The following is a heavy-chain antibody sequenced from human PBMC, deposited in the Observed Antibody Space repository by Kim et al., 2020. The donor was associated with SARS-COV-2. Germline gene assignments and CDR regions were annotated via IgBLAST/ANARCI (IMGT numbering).Heavy chain of an antibody. CDR1: GGFINNYY. CDR3: ATEAGVVGGGRAFDI. Sequence: SETLSLTCTVSGGFINNYYWNWIRQPPGKGLEWIGYIFYRGSTNYNPSLKSRVTILLDTSKTQFSLRLTSVSAADTAVYYCATEAGVVGGGRAFDIWGQG. J-gene: IGHJ3*02. D-gene: IGHD1-26*01. CDR2: IFYRGST. V-gene: IGHV4-59*08.